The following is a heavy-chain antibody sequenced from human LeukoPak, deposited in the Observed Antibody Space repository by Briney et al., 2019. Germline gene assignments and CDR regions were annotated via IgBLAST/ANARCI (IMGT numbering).Heavy chain of an antibody. D-gene: IGHD6-13*01. V-gene: IGHV3-30*14. Sequence: GRSLRLSCAASGFTFSNYAMHWVRQAPGKGLEWVAVISYDGGNKYYADSLKGRFTISRDNSKNTLHLLMNSLRAEDTAVYFCARSKPPAVKDYYGLDVWGQGTTVTVSS. CDR3: ARSKPPAVKDYYGLDV. J-gene: IGHJ6*02. CDR1: GFTFSNYA. CDR2: ISYDGGNK.